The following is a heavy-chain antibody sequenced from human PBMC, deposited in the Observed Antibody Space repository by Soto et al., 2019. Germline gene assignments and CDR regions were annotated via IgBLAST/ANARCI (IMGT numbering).Heavy chain of an antibody. V-gene: IGHV4-4*02. Sequence: PSETLSLTCAASGGSFTSNNWWTCVRQPPGQGLEWIGEIYRTGSTNYNPSLKSRVTISLDKSENQFSLKVTSLTAADTAVYYCASRDPGTSVDYWGQGTLVTVSS. D-gene: IGHD1-7*01. CDR2: IYRTGST. CDR3: ASRDPGTSVDY. CDR1: GGSFTSNNW. J-gene: IGHJ4*02.